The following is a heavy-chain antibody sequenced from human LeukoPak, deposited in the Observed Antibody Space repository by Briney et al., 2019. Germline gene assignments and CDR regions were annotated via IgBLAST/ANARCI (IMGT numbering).Heavy chain of an antibody. CDR3: ARRHGYADWFDP. CDR2: IYYSGST. V-gene: IGHV4-59*08. J-gene: IGHJ5*02. CDR1: GGSISSYY. D-gene: IGHD5-12*01. Sequence: SETLSLTCTVSGGSISSYYWSWIRQPPGKGLEWIGYIYYSGSTNYNPSLKSRVTISVDTSKNQFSLKLSSVTAADTAVYYCARRHGYADWFDPWGQGTLVTVSS.